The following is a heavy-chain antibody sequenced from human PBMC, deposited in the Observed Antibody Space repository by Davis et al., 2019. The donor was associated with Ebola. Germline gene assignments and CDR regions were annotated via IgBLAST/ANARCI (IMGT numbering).Heavy chain of an antibody. CDR3: ASVDRGTYDDAFDI. CDR2: ISAYNGNT. J-gene: IGHJ3*02. Sequence: ASVKVSCKASGYTFTTYGISWVRQAPGQGLEWMGWISAYNGNTNYAQKLQGRVTMTTDTSTSTAYMELRNLRSDDTAVYYCASVDRGTYDDAFDIWGQGTMVTVSS. CDR1: GYTFTTYG. V-gene: IGHV1-18*04. D-gene: IGHD1-26*01.